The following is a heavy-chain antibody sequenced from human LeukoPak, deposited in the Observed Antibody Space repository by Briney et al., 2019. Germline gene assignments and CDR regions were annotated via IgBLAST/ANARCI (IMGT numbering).Heavy chain of an antibody. J-gene: IGHJ4*02. Sequence: PGGSLRLSCVASGFTFSHSWMTWVRQAPGKGLEWVGHIKEDGSSQNYADSVKGRFTISRDNAKSSLHLQMNGLRVEDTAMYYCVKDSGWFHFDSWGQGTLVTVSS. V-gene: IGHV3-7*03. CDR1: GFTFSHSW. D-gene: IGHD6-19*01. CDR2: IKEDGSSQ. CDR3: VKDSGWFHFDS.